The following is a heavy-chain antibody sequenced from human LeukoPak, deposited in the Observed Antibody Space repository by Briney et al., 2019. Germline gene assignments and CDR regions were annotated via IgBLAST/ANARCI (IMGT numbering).Heavy chain of an antibody. CDR3: AKSPGRSSSWYYISWYFDL. CDR1: GFTFSSYA. D-gene: IGHD6-13*01. J-gene: IGHJ2*01. V-gene: IGHV3-23*01. Sequence: GGSLRLSCAASGFTFSSYATSWVRQAPGKGLEWVSAISGSGGSTYYADSVKGRFTISRDNSKNTLYLQMNSLRAEDTAVYYCAKSPGRSSSWYYISWYFDLWGRGTLVTVSS. CDR2: ISGSGGST.